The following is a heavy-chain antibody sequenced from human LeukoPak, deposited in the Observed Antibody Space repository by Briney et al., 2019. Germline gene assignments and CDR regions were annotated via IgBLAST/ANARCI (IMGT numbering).Heavy chain of an antibody. CDR3: AKGTVGATC. V-gene: IGHV3-48*04. J-gene: IGHJ4*02. CDR1: GFIFSSDS. Sequence: GGSLRLSCAGSGFIFSSDSMNWVRQAPGKGLEWISYISSGSTTLYYADSVKGRFTISRDNAKNSLYLQMNSLRVEDTAMYYCAKGTVGATCGGQGTLVTVS. CDR2: ISSGSTTL. D-gene: IGHD1-26*01.